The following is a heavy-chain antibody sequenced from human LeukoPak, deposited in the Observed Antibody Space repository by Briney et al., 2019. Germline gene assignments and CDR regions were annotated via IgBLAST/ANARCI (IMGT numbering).Heavy chain of an antibody. V-gene: IGHV1-18*01. J-gene: IGHJ6*03. CDR3: ARGAVNRYNWNDDNFYYYYMDV. CDR1: GYTFTSYG. CDR2: ISGYNGYT. D-gene: IGHD1-1*01. Sequence: ASLKVSCKASGYTFTSYGINWVRQAPGQGLEWMGWISGYNGYTYYAQKLQGRVTMTTDTSTSTAYMELRSLRSGDTAVYYCARGAVNRYNWNDDNFYYYYMDVWGKGTTVTISS.